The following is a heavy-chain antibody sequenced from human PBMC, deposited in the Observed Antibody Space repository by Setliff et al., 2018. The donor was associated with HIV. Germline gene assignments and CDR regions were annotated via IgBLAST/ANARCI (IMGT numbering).Heavy chain of an antibody. V-gene: IGHV4-4*07. CDR3: ARDSSIVATTHYYYYMDV. Sequence: SETLSLTCAVSGYSISSGYYWGWIRQPAGKGLEWIGRIYTSGSTNYNPSLKSRVTMSVDTSKNQFSLKLSSVTAADTAVYYCARDSSIVATTHYYYYMDVWGKGTTVTVSS. CDR1: GYSISSGYY. D-gene: IGHD5-12*01. CDR2: IYTSGST. J-gene: IGHJ6*03.